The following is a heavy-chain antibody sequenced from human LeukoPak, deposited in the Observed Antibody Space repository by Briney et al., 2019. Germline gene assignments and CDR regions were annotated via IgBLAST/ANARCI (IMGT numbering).Heavy chain of an antibody. CDR3: ARAPTSGYPYYYYGMDV. CDR1: GGSISSGGSS. V-gene: IGHV4-30-2*01. CDR2: IYHSGST. Sequence: SQTLSLTCAVSGGSISSGGSSWSWIRQPPGTGLEWLGYIYHSGSTYYNPSLKSRVTISVDRSKNQFSLKLSSVTAADTAVYYCARAPTSGYPYYYYGMDVWGQGTTVTVSS. D-gene: IGHD3-22*01. J-gene: IGHJ6*02.